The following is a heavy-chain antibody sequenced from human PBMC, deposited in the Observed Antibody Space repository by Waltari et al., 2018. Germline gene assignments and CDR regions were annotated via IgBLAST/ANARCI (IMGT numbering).Heavy chain of an antibody. D-gene: IGHD2-15*01. CDR2: IIPIVGTA. Sequence: QVQLVQSGAEVQKPGSSVKVSCKASGGTFSSYALSWVRQAPEQGLEWMGGIIPIVGTANYAQKFQGRVTITADESTSTAYMELSSLRSEDTAVYYCARERDKYWYFDLWGRGTLVTVSS. V-gene: IGHV1-69*01. J-gene: IGHJ2*01. CDR3: ARERDKYWYFDL. CDR1: GGTFSSYA.